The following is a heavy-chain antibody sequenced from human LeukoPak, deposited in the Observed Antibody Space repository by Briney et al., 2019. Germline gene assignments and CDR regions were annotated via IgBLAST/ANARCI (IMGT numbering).Heavy chain of an antibody. CDR1: GGTFSSYA. V-gene: IGHV1-69*05. CDR2: IIPIFCTA. D-gene: IGHD3-22*01. J-gene: IGHJ5*02. Sequence: ASVKVSCKASGGTFSSYAISWVRQAPGQGLEWMGGIIPIFCTANYAQKFQGRVTITTDESTSTAYMELSSLRSEDTAVYYCARDYYDSSGYYYNWFDPWGQGTLVTVSS. CDR3: ARDYYDSSGYYYNWFDP.